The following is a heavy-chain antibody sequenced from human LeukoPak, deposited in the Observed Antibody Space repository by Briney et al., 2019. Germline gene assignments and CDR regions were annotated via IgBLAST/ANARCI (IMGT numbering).Heavy chain of an antibody. D-gene: IGHD5-18*01. CDR1: GFSFSSYA. Sequence: GGSLRLSCAASGFSFSSYATHWVRQAPGKGLEWVAVISYDGSNKYYADSVKGRFTISRHNSKNTLYLQMNSLRAEDTAVYYCARMAEDTAMVYFDYWGQGTLVTVSS. V-gene: IGHV3-30-3*01. CDR3: ARMAEDTAMVYFDY. CDR2: ISYDGSNK. J-gene: IGHJ4*02.